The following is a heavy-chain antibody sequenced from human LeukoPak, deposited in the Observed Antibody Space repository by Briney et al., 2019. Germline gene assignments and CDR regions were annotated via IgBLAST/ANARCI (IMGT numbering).Heavy chain of an antibody. D-gene: IGHD3-22*01. Sequence: PSETLSLTCAVYGGSFSGYYWNWIRQSPGKGLEWIGEINHSGPTKYNPSLKSRVTISLDTSKKQFSLRLSSVTAADTAVYYCALVVGISGDPLTDYWGQGILVTVSS. CDR1: GGSFSGYY. J-gene: IGHJ4*02. CDR3: ALVVGISGDPLTDY. V-gene: IGHV4-34*01. CDR2: INHSGPT.